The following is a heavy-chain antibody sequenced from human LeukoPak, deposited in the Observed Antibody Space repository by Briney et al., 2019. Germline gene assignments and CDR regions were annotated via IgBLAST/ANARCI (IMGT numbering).Heavy chain of an antibody. CDR2: IIHSGST. D-gene: IGHD2-2*01. CDR1: GASFSGYY. V-gene: IGHV4-34*12. J-gene: IGHJ5*02. Sequence: SQTLSLTCAVYGASFSGYYCSWIRHPAGRGREWNGEIIHSGSTNYNPSLKSRVTISVDTSKNQFSLKLSSVTAADTAVYYCAREIVVVPPGWDNWFDPGGQGTLVTVSS. CDR3: AREIVVVPPGWDNWFDP.